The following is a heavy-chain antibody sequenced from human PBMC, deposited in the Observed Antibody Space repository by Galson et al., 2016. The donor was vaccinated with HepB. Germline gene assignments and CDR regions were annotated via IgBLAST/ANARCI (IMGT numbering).Heavy chain of an antibody. J-gene: IGHJ4*02. CDR1: GFTLSSYA. V-gene: IGHV3-23*01. Sequence: SLRLSCAASGFTLSSYAMSWVRQAPGKGLEWVSGISGSGGSTYYADSVKGRFTISRDNSKTTLYLQMNSLRAEDTAVYYCAKVAPDYDFWSGYTVHYCFDSWGQGTLVTVSS. CDR3: AKVAPDYDFWSGYTVHYCFDS. D-gene: IGHD3-3*01. CDR2: ISGSGGST.